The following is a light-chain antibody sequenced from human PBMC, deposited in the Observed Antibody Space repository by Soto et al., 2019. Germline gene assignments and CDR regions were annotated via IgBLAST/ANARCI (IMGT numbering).Light chain of an antibody. CDR3: QQYYNSPYT. J-gene: IGKJ2*01. Sequence: DIVMTQSPDSLAVSLGERVTINCKSSQSVSYSSNNKNYLAWYQQKPGQPPKLLIYWASTRESGVPDRFSGSGSGTDFTLTISSLQAEDVAVYYCQQYYNSPYTFGQGTKLEIK. V-gene: IGKV4-1*01. CDR2: WAS. CDR1: QSVSYSSNNKNY.